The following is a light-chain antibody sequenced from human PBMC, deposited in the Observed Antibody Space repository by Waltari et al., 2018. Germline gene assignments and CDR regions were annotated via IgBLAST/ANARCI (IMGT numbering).Light chain of an antibody. CDR2: DVS. Sequence: QSALTQPADVSGSPGQAVTILCAGTSNDVGGYSSVSWTQEHPVQAPRVIIYDVSDRPSGVSDRFSGSKSGNTASLTISGLQAEDEADYYCSSQSSNDVVLFGGGTKLTVL. J-gene: IGLJ2*01. CDR3: SSQSSNDVVL. CDR1: SNDVGGYSS. V-gene: IGLV2-14*01.